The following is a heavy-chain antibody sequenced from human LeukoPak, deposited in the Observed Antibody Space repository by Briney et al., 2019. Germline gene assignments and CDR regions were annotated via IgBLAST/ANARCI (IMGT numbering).Heavy chain of an antibody. V-gene: IGHV1-8*01. Sequence: ASVKVSCKASGYTFTSYDINWVRQATGQGLEWMGWMNPNSGNTGYAQKFQGRVTMTRNTSISTAYMELSSLRSEGTAVYYCARDAPYSSGPPYYWGQGTLVTVSS. D-gene: IGHD6-19*01. J-gene: IGHJ4*02. CDR2: MNPNSGNT. CDR1: GYTFTSYD. CDR3: ARDAPYSSGPPYY.